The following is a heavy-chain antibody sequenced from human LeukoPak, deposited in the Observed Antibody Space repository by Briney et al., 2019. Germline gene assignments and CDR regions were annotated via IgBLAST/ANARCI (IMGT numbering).Heavy chain of an antibody. CDR1: GFTFSGYW. J-gene: IGHJ4*02. CDR2: IRSDGSIT. D-gene: IGHD2-8*01. V-gene: IGHV3-74*01. CDR3: AKDLTAYCTNGICYERRSLFDY. Sequence: GGSLRLSCAASGFTFSGYWMHWVRQAPGKGLAWVSVIRSDGSITTYADSVKGRFTISRDNPKNTLYLLMNSLRAEDTAVYYCAKDLTAYCTNGICYERRSLFDYWGQGTLVTVSS.